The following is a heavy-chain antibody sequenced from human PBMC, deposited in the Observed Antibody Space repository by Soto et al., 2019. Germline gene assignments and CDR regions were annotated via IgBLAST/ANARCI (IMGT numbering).Heavy chain of an antibody. V-gene: IGHV4-31*03. Sequence: TLSITCTVSVRSISNGGYYWNWFLQHPGKGLEWIGYIHYSGSTWYNPSLESRVTISVDTSKDQFSLKLRSVTAADTAVYYCARVRGSGSYAAYYFDSWGQGTLVTVSS. CDR2: IHYSGST. CDR1: VRSISNGGYY. D-gene: IGHD3-10*01. J-gene: IGHJ4*01. CDR3: ARVRGSGSYAAYYFDS.